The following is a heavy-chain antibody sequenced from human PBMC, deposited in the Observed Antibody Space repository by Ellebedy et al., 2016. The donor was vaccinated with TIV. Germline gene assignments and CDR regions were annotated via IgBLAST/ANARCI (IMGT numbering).Heavy chain of an antibody. J-gene: IGHJ4*02. Sequence: GGSLRLXXAASGFIFSSHSMNWVRQAPGKGLEWVSYISSSSTTIHHAVSVKGRFTISRNNAENSLYLQMNSLRADDTAVYYCARADYGYHDNYWGQGTLVTVSS. D-gene: IGHD4-17*01. V-gene: IGHV3-48*04. CDR3: ARADYGYHDNY. CDR2: ISSSSTTI. CDR1: GFIFSSHS.